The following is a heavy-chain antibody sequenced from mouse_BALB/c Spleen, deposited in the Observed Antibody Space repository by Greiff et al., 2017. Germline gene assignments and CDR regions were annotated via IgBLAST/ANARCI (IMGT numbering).Heavy chain of an antibody. D-gene: IGHD2-10*01. CDR3: ARGSYWDYAMDY. CDR2: ISYDGSN. CDR1: GYSITSGYY. Sequence: ESGPGLVKPSQSLSLTCSVTGYSITSGYYWNWIRQFPGNKLEWMGYISYDGSNNYNPSLKNRISITRDTSKNQFFLKLNSVTTEDTATYYCARGSYWDYAMDYWGQGTSVTVSS. J-gene: IGHJ4*01. V-gene: IGHV3-6*02.